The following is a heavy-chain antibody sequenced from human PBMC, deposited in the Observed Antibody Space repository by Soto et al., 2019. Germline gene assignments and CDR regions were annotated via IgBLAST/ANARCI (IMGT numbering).Heavy chain of an antibody. CDR2: IYYSGST. V-gene: IGHV4-39*02. CDR1: GCSISSSSYY. CDR3: ARETQYCSGGSCYHLDY. Sequence: SETLSLTCTVSGCSISSSSYYWGWIRQPPGKGLEWIGSIYYSGSTYYNPSLKSRVTISVDTSKNQFSLKLSSVTAADTAVYYCARETQYCSGGSCYHLDYWGQGTLVTVSS. J-gene: IGHJ4*02. D-gene: IGHD2-15*01.